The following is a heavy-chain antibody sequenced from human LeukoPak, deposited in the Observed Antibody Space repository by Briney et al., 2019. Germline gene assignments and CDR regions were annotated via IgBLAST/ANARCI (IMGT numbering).Heavy chain of an antibody. CDR1: GFTFSSYW. CDR3: TRDRSYGFDY. J-gene: IGHJ4*02. D-gene: IGHD3-10*01. V-gene: IGHV3-7*04. CDR2: IKEDGSEK. Sequence: GGSLRLSCAASGFTFSSYWMSWVRQAPGKGLEWVANIKEDGSEKYYVDSVKGRFTISRDNAKSSLYLQMNSLRAEDTAVYYCTRDRSYGFDYWGQGTLVTVSS.